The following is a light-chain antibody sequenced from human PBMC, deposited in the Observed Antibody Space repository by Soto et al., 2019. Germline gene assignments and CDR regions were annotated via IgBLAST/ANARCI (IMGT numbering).Light chain of an antibody. CDR3: QQRASWPYT. Sequence: EIVLTQSPDTLSLSPGEVATLSCRASHDVSVSLVWYRQRPGQSPRLLIHDASNRATGISARFSGSGSGTDFTLTIGSLEPEGSALYYCQQRASWPYTSGQGTKV. CDR2: DAS. J-gene: IGKJ2*01. CDR1: HDVSVS. V-gene: IGKV3-11*01.